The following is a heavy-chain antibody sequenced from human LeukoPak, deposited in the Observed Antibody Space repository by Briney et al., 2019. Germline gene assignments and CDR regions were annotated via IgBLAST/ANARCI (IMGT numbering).Heavy chain of an antibody. J-gene: IGHJ5*02. CDR3: VRDRVRGTITYAGFDP. CDR2: IYYSGST. Sequence: SETLSLTCTVSGGSITSGGYYWSWLRQHPGTGLEWIGYIYYSGSTYYNPSLKSRVTISIDTSKNQVPLKLSSVTAADTAVYYCVRDRVRGTITYAGFDPWGQGTLVTVSS. D-gene: IGHD3-10*01. V-gene: IGHV4-31*03. CDR1: GGSITSGGYY.